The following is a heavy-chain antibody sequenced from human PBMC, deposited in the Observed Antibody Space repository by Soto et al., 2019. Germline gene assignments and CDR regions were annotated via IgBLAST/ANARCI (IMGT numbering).Heavy chain of an antibody. D-gene: IGHD6-13*01. V-gene: IGHV4-38-2*01. CDR1: GYSISSGYY. Sequence: SETLSLTCAVSGYSISSGYYWGWIRQPPGKGLEWIGEIYHSGSTNYNPSLKSRVTISVDKSKNQFSLKLSSVTAADTAVYYCARAAAAGIYYYYGMDVWGQGTTVTVSS. CDR3: ARAAAAGIYYYYGMDV. CDR2: IYHSGST. J-gene: IGHJ6*02.